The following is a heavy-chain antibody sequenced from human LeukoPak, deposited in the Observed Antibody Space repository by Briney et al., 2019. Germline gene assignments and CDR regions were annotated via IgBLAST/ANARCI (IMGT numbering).Heavy chain of an antibody. CDR1: GFTFSSYG. Sequence: GGTLRLSCAASGFTFSSYGMSWVRQAPGKGLEWVSAISGSGGSTYYADSVKGRFTISRDNSKNTLYLQMNSLRAEDTAVYYCAKYYYGSGSYSYFDYWGQGTLVTVSS. CDR3: AKYYYGSGSYSYFDY. J-gene: IGHJ4*02. D-gene: IGHD3-10*01. CDR2: ISGSGGST. V-gene: IGHV3-23*01.